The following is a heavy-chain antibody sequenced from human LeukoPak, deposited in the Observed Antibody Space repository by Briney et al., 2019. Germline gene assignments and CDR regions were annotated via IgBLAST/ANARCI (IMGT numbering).Heavy chain of an antibody. CDR1: GFTFSDYG. D-gene: IGHD3-3*01. V-gene: IGHV3-30*19. J-gene: IGHJ4*02. CDR2: ISYDGSNK. Sequence: GGSLRLSCATSGFTFSDYGMQWVRQAPGKGLEWVAVISYDGSNKYYADSVKGRFTISRDNSKNTLYLQMNSLRAEDAAVYYCARDSRGRFLEWLHYWGQGTLVTVSS. CDR3: ARDSRGRFLEWLHY.